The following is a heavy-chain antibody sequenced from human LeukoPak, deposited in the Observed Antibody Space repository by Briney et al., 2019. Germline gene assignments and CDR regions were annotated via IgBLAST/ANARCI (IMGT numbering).Heavy chain of an antibody. Sequence: GESLKISCKGSGYTFTNYWIGWVRQMPGKGLEWMAITYPGDSDTTYDPAFQGQVTFSVDKSVSTAYLQWSSLKASDTAMYYCARVLYSSDWLYYFDYWGQGTLVTVSS. V-gene: IGHV5-51*01. CDR1: GYTFTNYW. CDR2: TYPGDSDT. CDR3: ARVLYSSDWLYYFDY. J-gene: IGHJ4*02. D-gene: IGHD6-19*01.